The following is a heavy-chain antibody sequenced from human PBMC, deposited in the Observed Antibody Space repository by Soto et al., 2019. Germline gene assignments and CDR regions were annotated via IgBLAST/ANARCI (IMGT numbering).Heavy chain of an antibody. D-gene: IGHD4-4*01. V-gene: IGHV1-18*01. J-gene: IGHJ6*02. CDR1: GYTFSSYG. CDR2: ISAYSDDT. Sequence: QVQLVQSGAEVKKPGASVKVSCKASGYTFSSYGISWVRQAPGQGLEWMGWISAYSDDTNYAQILQGRVTMTTDTXTXXAYMELRSLRSDDTAVYYCARERRDAYSRFYGMDVWGQGTTVTVSS. CDR3: ARERRDAYSRFYGMDV.